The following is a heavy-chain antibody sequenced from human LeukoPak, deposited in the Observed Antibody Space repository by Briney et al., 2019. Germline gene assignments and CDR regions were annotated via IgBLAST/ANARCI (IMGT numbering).Heavy chain of an antibody. CDR1: GFTFSSYG. J-gene: IGHJ6*04. CDR3: ASDPRDGGQNV. Sequence: PGGSLRLSCAASGFTFSSYGMHWVRQAPGKGLEWVSSISSSSSYIYYADSVKGRFTFSRDKSKNTLYLQMNNLRPEDSAVYYCASDPRDGGQNVWGKGTTVTVSS. D-gene: IGHD5-24*01. CDR2: ISSSSSYI. V-gene: IGHV3-21*01.